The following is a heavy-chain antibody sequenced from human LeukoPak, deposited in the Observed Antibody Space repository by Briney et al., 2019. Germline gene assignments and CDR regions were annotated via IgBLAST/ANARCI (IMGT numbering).Heavy chain of an antibody. CDR3: ARGGSRNYDFWSGYYSRNWFDP. CDR1: GYTFTGYY. D-gene: IGHD3-3*01. Sequence: ASVKVSCKASGYTFTGYYMHWVRQAPGQGLEWMGWINPNSGGTNYAQKFQGRVTMTRDTSISTAYMELSRLRSGDTAVYYCARGGSRNYDFWSGYYSRNWFDPWGQGTLVTVSS. V-gene: IGHV1-2*02. CDR2: INPNSGGT. J-gene: IGHJ5*02.